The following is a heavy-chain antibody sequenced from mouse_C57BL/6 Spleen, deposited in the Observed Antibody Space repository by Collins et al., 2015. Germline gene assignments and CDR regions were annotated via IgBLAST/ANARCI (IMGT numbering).Heavy chain of an antibody. D-gene: IGHD1-1*01. Sequence: QVQLQQPGAELVKPGASVKLSCKASGYTFTSYWMHWVKQRPGQGLEWIGMIHPNSGSTNYNEKFKSKATLTVDKSSSTAYMQLSSLTSEDSAVYYCAXGAINYYGSPPFAYWGQGTLVTVSA. J-gene: IGHJ3*01. CDR3: AXGAINYYGSPPFAY. CDR1: GYTFTSYW. V-gene: IGHV1-64*01. CDR2: IHPNSGST.